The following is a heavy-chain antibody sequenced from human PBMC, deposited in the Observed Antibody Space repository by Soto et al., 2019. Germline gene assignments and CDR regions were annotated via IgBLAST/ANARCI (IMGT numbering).Heavy chain of an antibody. D-gene: IGHD1-26*01. CDR3: AKDQGVGGTLGLFHY. J-gene: IGHJ4*02. CDR2: ISYDGSYT. Sequence: QVQLVESGGGAVQPGRSLRVSCVAGKFTFSGCAEQWVRQAPGKGLEPVAVISYDGSYTHHSDSVKGRFTISRDNSKNTLYLQMNSLRIEDTAVYYCAKDQGVGGTLGLFHYWGQGILVTVSS. CDR1: KFTFSGCA. V-gene: IGHV3-30*18.